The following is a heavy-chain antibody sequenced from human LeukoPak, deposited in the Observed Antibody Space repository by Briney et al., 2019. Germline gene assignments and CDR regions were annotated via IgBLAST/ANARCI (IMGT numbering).Heavy chain of an antibody. Sequence: SETLSLTCTVSGGSISSGSYYWSWIRQPAGKGLEWIGRIYTSGSTNYNPSLKSRVTISVDTSKNQFSLKLSSVTAADTAVYYCARGRLYCSSTSCYVGFDYWAREPWSPSPQ. V-gene: IGHV4-61*02. D-gene: IGHD2-2*01. CDR2: IYTSGST. J-gene: IGHJ4*02. CDR3: ARGRLYCSSTSCYVGFDY. CDR1: GGSISSGSYY.